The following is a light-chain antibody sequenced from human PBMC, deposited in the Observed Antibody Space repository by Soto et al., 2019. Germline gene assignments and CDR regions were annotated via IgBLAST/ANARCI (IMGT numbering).Light chain of an antibody. J-gene: IGKJ1*01. Sequence: EIVMTQSPATLSVSPGERATLSCRASQSVSSNLAWYQQKPGQAPRLLIYGASTRATGSPARFSGSGSGTEFTLNISALQSEDFAVYYWQQYNNWPPWTFGQGTKVEIK. V-gene: IGKV3-15*01. CDR2: GAS. CDR1: QSVSSN. CDR3: QQYNNWPPWT.